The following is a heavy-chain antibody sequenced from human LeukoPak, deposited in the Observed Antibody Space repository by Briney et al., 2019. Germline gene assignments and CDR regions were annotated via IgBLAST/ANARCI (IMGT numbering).Heavy chain of an antibody. CDR3: TRSFGGSGDY. CDR1: GFTFSDYW. Sequence: GGSLRLSCAVSGFTFSDYWMHWVRQASGKGLVWISRINTDGSVTDYADSVKGRFTISRDNAKNTLYLQMNGLITEDTALYYCTRSFGGSGDYWGQGTLVTVSS. V-gene: IGHV3-74*01. CDR2: INTDGSVT. J-gene: IGHJ4*02. D-gene: IGHD4-23*01.